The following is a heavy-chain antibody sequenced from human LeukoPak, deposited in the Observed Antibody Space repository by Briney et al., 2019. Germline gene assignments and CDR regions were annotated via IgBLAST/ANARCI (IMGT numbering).Heavy chain of an antibody. CDR3: ARVQHVNIVATTSRGPRRTSPVNGGLYV. D-gene: IGHD5-12*01. CDR1: GFTFSGYA. J-gene: IGHJ3*01. V-gene: IGHV3-30-3*01. CDR2: ISYDGIYK. Sequence: GGSLRLSCAASGFTFSGYAMHWVRQAPGKGLEWVAVISYDGIYKNYADSVEGRFTISRENSRNTLYVQMNSLRVEDTAVYYCARVQHVNIVATTSRGPRRTSPVNGGLYVWGQGTMVTVSS.